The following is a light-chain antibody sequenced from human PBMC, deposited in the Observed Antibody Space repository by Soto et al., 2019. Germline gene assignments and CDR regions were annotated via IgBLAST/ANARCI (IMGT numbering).Light chain of an antibody. J-gene: IGKJ4*01. CDR2: DAS. Sequence: EIVFTQSPATLSLSPGERAALSCRASHGVGRFLAWYQQTPGQAPRLLIYDASNRATGIPARFSRSGSETDFSLAIDTLEPEDFEVDYCQQRGGWTLTFGGGTKVEIK. V-gene: IGKV3-11*01. CDR1: HGVGRF. CDR3: QQRGGWTLT.